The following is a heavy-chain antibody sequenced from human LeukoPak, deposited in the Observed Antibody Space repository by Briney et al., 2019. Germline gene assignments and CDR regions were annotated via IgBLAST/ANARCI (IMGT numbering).Heavy chain of an antibody. Sequence: GGSLRLSCAASGFTFSSYAMSWVRQAPGKGLEWVSAISGSGGSTYYADSVKGRFTISRDNSKNTLYLQMNSLRAEDTAVYYCARDLADYYGSGNDTFDIWGQGTMVTVSS. D-gene: IGHD3-10*01. J-gene: IGHJ3*02. CDR3: ARDLADYYGSGNDTFDI. CDR2: ISGSGGST. V-gene: IGHV3-23*01. CDR1: GFTFSSYA.